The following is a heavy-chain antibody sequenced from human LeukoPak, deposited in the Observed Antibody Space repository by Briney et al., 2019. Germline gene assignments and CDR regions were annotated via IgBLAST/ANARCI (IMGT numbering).Heavy chain of an antibody. CDR1: GFTFSSYA. J-gene: IGHJ6*03. D-gene: IGHD1-7*01. CDR3: AKGTGTTFRFRTYSYFYHMDV. V-gene: IGHV3-23*01. CDR2: ISGSDDNT. Sequence: GGSLRLSCAASGFTFSSYAMNWVRQAPGKGLEWVSSISGSDDNTYYADSVKGRLTISRDNSKNTLYLQMNSLRAEDTAVYYCAKGTGTTFRFRTYSYFYHMDVWGKGTTVTVSS.